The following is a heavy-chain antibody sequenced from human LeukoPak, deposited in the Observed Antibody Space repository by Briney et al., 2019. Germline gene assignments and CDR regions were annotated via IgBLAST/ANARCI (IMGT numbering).Heavy chain of an antibody. V-gene: IGHV3-23*01. CDR3: AKVSAARPWYYFDY. J-gene: IGHJ4*02. CDR2: ISGSGGTT. D-gene: IGHD6-6*01. CDR1: GFTFSSQA. Sequence: GGSLRLSCAASGFTFSSQAMSWVRQAPGKGLEWVSTISGSGGTTYYADSVKGRFTISRDNSKNTLYLQMNSLRAKDTAVYYCAKVSAARPWYYFDYWGQGTLVTVSS.